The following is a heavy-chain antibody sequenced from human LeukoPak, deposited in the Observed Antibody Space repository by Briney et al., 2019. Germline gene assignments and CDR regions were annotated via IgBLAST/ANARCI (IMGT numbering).Heavy chain of an antibody. CDR2: IWYDGSNK. CDR3: ARDGVDTADKMGVYFDY. Sequence: GGSLRLSCAASGFTFSSYGMHWVRQAPGKGLEWVAVIWYDGSNKYYADSVKGRFTISRDNSKNTLYLQMNSLRAEDTAVYYCARDGVDTADKMGVYFDYWGQGTLVTVSS. CDR1: GFTFSSYG. D-gene: IGHD5-18*01. J-gene: IGHJ4*02. V-gene: IGHV3-33*01.